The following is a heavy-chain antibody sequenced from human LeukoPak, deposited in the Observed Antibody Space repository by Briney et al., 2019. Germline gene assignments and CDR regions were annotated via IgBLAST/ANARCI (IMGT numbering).Heavy chain of an antibody. V-gene: IGHV1-2*02. Sequence: GASVKVSCKASGYTFTGYYMHWVRQAPGQGLEWMGWINPNSGGTNYAQKFQGRVTMTRDTSISTAYMELSSLRSDDTAVYYCARASLYYYDSSGYYYVGDYWGQGTLVTVSS. CDR2: INPNSGGT. CDR3: ARASLYYYDSSGYYYVGDY. D-gene: IGHD3-22*01. CDR1: GYTFTGYY. J-gene: IGHJ4*02.